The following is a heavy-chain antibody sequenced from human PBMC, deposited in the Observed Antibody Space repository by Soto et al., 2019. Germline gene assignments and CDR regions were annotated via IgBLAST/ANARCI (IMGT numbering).Heavy chain of an antibody. V-gene: IGHV3-9*01. CDR3: AKDVTGAPTYHGMDV. CDR1: GFAFDDYA. Sequence: LRLSCVAPGFAFDDYAMHSVRLIPGKGLEWVSGLSWHSVDIAYAESVGGRFVISRDNAANSLFLQMDSLRPEDTALYYCAKDVTGAPTYHGMDVWGHGTTVTVSS. CDR2: LSWHSVDI. J-gene: IGHJ6*02. D-gene: IGHD7-27*01.